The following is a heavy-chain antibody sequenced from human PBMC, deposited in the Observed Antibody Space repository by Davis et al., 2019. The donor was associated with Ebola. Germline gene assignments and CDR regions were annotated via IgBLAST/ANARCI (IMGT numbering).Heavy chain of an antibody. CDR3: AKVEPWTTVTDFDY. CDR2: ISAYTGRT. CDR1: GYIFSTYG. J-gene: IGHJ4*02. Sequence: ASVKVSCKASGYIFSTYGISWVRQAPGQGLEWMGWISAYTGRTDHAQKFQGRVTMTTDTSTNTAYMELGSLRSDDTAVYYCAKVEPWTTVTDFDYWGQGTLVTVSS. D-gene: IGHD4-17*01. V-gene: IGHV1-18*01.